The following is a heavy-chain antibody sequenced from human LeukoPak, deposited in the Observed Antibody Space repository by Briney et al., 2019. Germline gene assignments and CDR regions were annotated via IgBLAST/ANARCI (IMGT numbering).Heavy chain of an antibody. Sequence: GASVKVSCKASGYTFTSYDINWVRQATGQGLEWMGWMNPNSGNTNYAQKLQGRVTMTTDTSTSTAYMELRTLRSDDTAVYYCARVDNPYYYFYYMDVWGKGTTVTVSS. J-gene: IGHJ6*03. V-gene: IGHV1-18*01. CDR1: GYTFTSYD. CDR2: MNPNSGNT. D-gene: IGHD1-14*01. CDR3: ARVDNPYYYFYYMDV.